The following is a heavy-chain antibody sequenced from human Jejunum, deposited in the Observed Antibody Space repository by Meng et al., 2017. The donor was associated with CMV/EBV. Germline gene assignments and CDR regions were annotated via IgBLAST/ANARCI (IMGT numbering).Heavy chain of an antibody. CDR1: FPGSY. J-gene: IGHJ4*02. CDR2: IRSHTAGT. CDR3: ARAPESYYYDTGGPDY. Sequence: FPGSYIHWVRQGPGQGLEWMGWIRSHTAGTNYAQKFHNRVTMTRDTSIATTYMELSSLRSDDTAVYYCARAPESYYYDTGGPDYWGQGTLVTVSS. V-gene: IGHV1-2*02. D-gene: IGHD3-22*01.